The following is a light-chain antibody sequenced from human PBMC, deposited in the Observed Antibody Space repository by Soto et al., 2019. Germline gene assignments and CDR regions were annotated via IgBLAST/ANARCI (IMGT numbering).Light chain of an antibody. CDR1: SSDVGAYNY. Sequence: QSVLTQPRSVSGSPGQSVTISCTGTSSDVGAYNYVSWYQQHPGKAPKLMIHDVSKRPSGVPDRFSGSKSGNAASLTISGLQAEDEADYYCGTWDSSLSAGVFGGGTKLTVL. V-gene: IGLV2-11*01. CDR3: GTWDSSLSAGV. CDR2: DVS. J-gene: IGLJ3*02.